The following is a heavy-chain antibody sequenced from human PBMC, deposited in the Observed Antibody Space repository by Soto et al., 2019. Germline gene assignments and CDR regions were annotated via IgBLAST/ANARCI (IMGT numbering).Heavy chain of an antibody. D-gene: IGHD3-22*01. CDR3: ARGSVHYYDGTGHYLPLDQ. V-gene: IGHV3-30-3*01. Sequence: QVHLVESGGGVVQPGRSLRLSCAASGFDFSRHSMHWVRQAPGKGLEWVTVTSYDGDRKYYADSVKGRLTISRDNSKNTLFLQMNSLRVENTAVYYCARGSVHYYDGTGHYLPLDQWGQGPLVTVSS. CDR1: GFDFSRHS. CDR2: TSYDGDRK. J-gene: IGHJ4*02.